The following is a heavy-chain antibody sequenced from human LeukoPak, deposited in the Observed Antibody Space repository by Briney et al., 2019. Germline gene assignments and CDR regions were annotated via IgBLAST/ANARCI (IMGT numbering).Heavy chain of an antibody. CDR3: AKEGPDGYDFYFDY. D-gene: IGHD5-12*01. V-gene: IGHV3-33*06. J-gene: IGHJ4*02. CDR2: IWYDGSNK. Sequence: PGGSLRFSCAASGFTFSSYGMHWVRQAPGKGLEWVAVIWYDGSNKYYADSVKGRFTISRDNSKNTLYLQMNSLRAEDTAVYYCAKEGPDGYDFYFDYWGQGTLVTVSS. CDR1: GFTFSSYG.